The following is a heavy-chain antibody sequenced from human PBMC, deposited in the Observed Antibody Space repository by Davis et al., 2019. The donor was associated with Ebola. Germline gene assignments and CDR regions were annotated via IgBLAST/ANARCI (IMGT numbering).Heavy chain of an antibody. CDR1: GYTFIAYY. CDR2: IIPIFGTA. J-gene: IGHJ4*02. D-gene: IGHD3-22*01. Sequence: SVKVSCKASGYTFIAYYIHWVRQAPGQGLEWMGGIIPIFGTANYAQKFQGRVTITADESTSTAYMELSSLRSEDTAVYYCAREGVHYYDSSGFVWGQGTLVTVSS. V-gene: IGHV1-69*13. CDR3: AREGVHYYDSSGFV.